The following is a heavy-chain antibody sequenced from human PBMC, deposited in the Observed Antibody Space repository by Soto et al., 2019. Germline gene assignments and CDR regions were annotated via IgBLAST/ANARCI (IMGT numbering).Heavy chain of an antibody. CDR2: ISVSNGYT. V-gene: IGHV1-18*01. CDR1: GYPFTTYG. D-gene: IGHD6-13*01. CDR3: TRENAAAASPTLDY. Sequence: QVQLVQSGPEVQKPGASIKVSCKASGYPFTTYGINWVRQAPGQGLEWMGWISVSNGYTNYAQNLQGRVTMTADISTNVAYMELRSLRSDDTAVYYCTRENAAAASPTLDYWGHGTLVTVSS. J-gene: IGHJ4*01.